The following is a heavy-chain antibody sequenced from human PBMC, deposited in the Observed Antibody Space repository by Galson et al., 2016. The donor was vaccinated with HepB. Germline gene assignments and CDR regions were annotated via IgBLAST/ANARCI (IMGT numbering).Heavy chain of an antibody. V-gene: IGHV1-69*06. D-gene: IGHD5-18*01. CDR1: GGSFSSYA. CDR3: ARDVRNGIYNYGLHFDY. Sequence: QSGAEVKKPGESLKISCKASGGSFSSYAITWVRQAPGQGLEWMGGIVPIFGTPKYAQKFQGRVTITADKSTRTAYMELSSLRSEDTAVYYCARDVRNGIYNYGLHFDYWGQGTLVT. J-gene: IGHJ4*02. CDR2: IVPIFGTP.